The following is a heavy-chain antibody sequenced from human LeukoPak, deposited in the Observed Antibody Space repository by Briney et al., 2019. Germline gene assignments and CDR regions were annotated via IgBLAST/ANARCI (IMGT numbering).Heavy chain of an antibody. CDR1: GFTFSSYS. D-gene: IGHD1-26*01. CDR3: ASSGSYRFDY. Sequence: GGSQRLSCAASGFTFSSYSMNWVRQAPGKGLEWVSHITASGTAMFYADSVKGRFTISRDNAKNSLYLQMNSLRDEDTAVYYCASSGSYRFDYWGQGTLVTVSS. J-gene: IGHJ4*02. V-gene: IGHV3-48*02. CDR2: ITASGTAM.